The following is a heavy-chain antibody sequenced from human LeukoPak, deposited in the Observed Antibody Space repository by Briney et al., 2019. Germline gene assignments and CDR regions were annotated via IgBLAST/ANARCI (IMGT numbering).Heavy chain of an antibody. CDR2: ISRSGGST. J-gene: IGHJ3*02. CDR1: GFTFSSYG. CDR3: ARDGFYSGSSYDAFDI. D-gene: IGHD1-26*01. V-gene: IGHV3-23*01. Sequence: GGSLRLSCAASGFTFSSYGMSWVRQAPGKGLEWVSSISRSGGSTHYADSVKGRFTISRDNSKNMLYLQMNSLRAEDTAVYYCARDGFYSGSSYDAFDIWGQGTMVTVSS.